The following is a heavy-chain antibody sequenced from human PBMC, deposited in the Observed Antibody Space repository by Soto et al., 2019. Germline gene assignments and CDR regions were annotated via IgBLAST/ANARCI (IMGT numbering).Heavy chain of an antibody. J-gene: IGHJ6*02. V-gene: IGHV5-51*01. Sequence: HGESLKLSCKGSGYSFTTYWIAWVRQMPGKGLEWMGIINPGDSDIRYSPSFQGQVTISADNSISTAYLQWSSLKASDTAMYYCARHEQFYYYYYGMDVWGQGTAVTVSS. CDR3: ARHEQFYYYYYGMDV. CDR1: GYSFTTYW. CDR2: INPGDSDI. D-gene: IGHD4-4*01.